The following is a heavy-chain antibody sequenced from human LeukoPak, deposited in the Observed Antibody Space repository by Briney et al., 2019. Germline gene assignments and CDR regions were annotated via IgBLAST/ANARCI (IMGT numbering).Heavy chain of an antibody. J-gene: IGHJ3*02. D-gene: IGHD3-3*01. CDR2: ISAYNGNT. Sequence: ASVKVSCKASGYTFTSYGISWVRQAPGQGLEWMGWISAYNGNTNYAQKLQGRVTMTTDTSTSTAYMELRSLRSDDTAVYYCARGTYYDFWSGYPYAFDIWGQGTMVTVSS. V-gene: IGHV1-18*01. CDR1: GYTFTSYG. CDR3: ARGTYYDFWSGYPYAFDI.